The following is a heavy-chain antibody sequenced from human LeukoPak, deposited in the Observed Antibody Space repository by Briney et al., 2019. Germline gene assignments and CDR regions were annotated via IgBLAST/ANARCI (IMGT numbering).Heavy chain of an antibody. D-gene: IGHD1-26*01. CDR2: INHSGST. CDR1: GGSFSGYY. CDR3: ARGPFSGSYSGAFDI. Sequence: PSETLSLTCAGYGGSFSGYYWSWIRQPPGKGLEWIGEINHSGSTNYNPSLKSRATISVDTPKNQFSLKLSSVTAAATAAYYCARGPFSGSYSGAFDIWGQGTMVTVSS. J-gene: IGHJ3*02. V-gene: IGHV4-34*01.